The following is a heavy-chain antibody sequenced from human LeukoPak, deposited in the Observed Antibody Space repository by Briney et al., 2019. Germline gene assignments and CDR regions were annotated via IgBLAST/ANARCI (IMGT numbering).Heavy chain of an antibody. V-gene: IGHV3-23*01. CDR2: ISGSGTTI. Sequence: GGSLRLSCAASGFTFSSSAISWVRQAPGKGLEWVAAISGSGTTIYYADSVRGRFTISRDNSKNTLYLQMNSLRVEDTAIYYCAKGLTISGFDSWGQGTLVTVSS. CDR3: AKGLTISGFDS. CDR1: GFTFSSSA. D-gene: IGHD3-3*01. J-gene: IGHJ4*02.